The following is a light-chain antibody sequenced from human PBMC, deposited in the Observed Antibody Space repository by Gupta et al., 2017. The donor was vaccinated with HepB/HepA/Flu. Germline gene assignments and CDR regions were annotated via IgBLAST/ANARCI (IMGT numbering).Light chain of an antibody. Sequence: EIELPQSPATLSLSTGERATLSCRASQSVSSYLAWYQQKPGQDPRLLIYDASNRATGIPARFSGSGSGTDFTLTISSLEPEDFAVYYCQQRSNWSWTFGQGTKVEIK. J-gene: IGKJ1*01. CDR1: QSVSSY. CDR2: DAS. CDR3: QQRSNWSWT. V-gene: IGKV3-11*01.